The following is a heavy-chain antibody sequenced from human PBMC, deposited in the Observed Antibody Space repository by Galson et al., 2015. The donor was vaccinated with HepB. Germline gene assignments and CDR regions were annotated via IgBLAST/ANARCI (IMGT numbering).Heavy chain of an antibody. CDR2: IFSNDEK. CDR1: SNARMG. V-gene: IGHV2-26*01. J-gene: IGHJ6*03. CDR3: ARIRATVTTDYYYYYMDV. D-gene: IGHD4-11*01. Sequence: SNARMGVSWIRQPPGKALEWLAHIFSNDEKSYSTSLKSRLTISKDTSKSQVVLTMTNIDPVDTATYYCARIRATVTTDYYYYYMDVWGKGTTVTVSS.